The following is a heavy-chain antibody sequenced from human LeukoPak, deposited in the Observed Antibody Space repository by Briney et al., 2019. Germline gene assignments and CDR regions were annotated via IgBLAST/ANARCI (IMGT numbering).Heavy chain of an antibody. J-gene: IGHJ4*02. D-gene: IGHD6-19*01. V-gene: IGHV3-21*01. CDR1: GFTFSSYS. CDR2: MGPSGDT. Sequence: GGSLRLSCAASGFTFSSYSMNWVRQAPGKGLEWVSSMGPSGDTYYVDSVKGRFTISRDNAQNTLYLQMNSLRAEDTAVYYCIRGGSGWYYWGQGTLVTVSS. CDR3: IRGGSGWYY.